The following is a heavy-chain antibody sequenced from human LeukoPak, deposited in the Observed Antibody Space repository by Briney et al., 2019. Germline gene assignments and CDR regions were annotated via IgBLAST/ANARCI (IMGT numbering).Heavy chain of an antibody. CDR3: ARSDGGFDY. CDR2: GSSSGSTI. Sequence: GGSLRLSCAASGFTFSSYEMNWVRQAPGKGLEWVSYGSSSGSTIYYADSVKGRFTISRDNAKKSLYLQMNSLRAEDTAVYYCARSDGGFDYWGQGTLVTVSS. D-gene: IGHD3-16*01. CDR1: GFTFSSYE. J-gene: IGHJ4*02. V-gene: IGHV3-48*03.